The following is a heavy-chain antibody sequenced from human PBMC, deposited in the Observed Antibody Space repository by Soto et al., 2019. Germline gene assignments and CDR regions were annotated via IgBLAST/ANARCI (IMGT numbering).Heavy chain of an antibody. V-gene: IGHV1-69*13. D-gene: IGHD2-21*02. Sequence: ASVKVSCKASGGTLSSYAKSWVRQAPGQGLVWMGGIIPIFGTANYAQKFQGRVTITADESTSTAYMELSSLRSEDTAVYYCARSERMVGHFVVVTAIDAFDILGQGTMVTVSS. CDR3: ARSERMVGHFVVVTAIDAFDI. CDR2: IIPIFGTA. CDR1: GGTLSSYA. J-gene: IGHJ3*02.